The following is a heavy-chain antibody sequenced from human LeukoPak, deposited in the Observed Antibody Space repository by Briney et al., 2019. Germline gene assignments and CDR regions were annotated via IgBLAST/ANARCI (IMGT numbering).Heavy chain of an antibody. J-gene: IGHJ6*03. D-gene: IGHD5-12*01. CDR2: INPNSGDS. CDR3: ARGGYNGMAYFHYYIDV. CDR1: GYTFTGYY. V-gene: IGHV1-2*02. Sequence: ASVKVSCKASGYTFTGYYMHWVRQAPGQGLEWMGWINPNSGDSKYAQMFQGRVTMTRDTSISTVYMDLSRLRFDDTAVYYCARGGYNGMAYFHYYIDVWGKGTTVSVSS.